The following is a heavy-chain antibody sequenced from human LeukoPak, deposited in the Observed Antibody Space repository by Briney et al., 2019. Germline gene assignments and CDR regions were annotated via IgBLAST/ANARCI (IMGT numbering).Heavy chain of an antibody. D-gene: IGHD2-8*02. V-gene: IGHV3-23*01. CDR3: AREDSYSGLLVAFDI. Sequence: GGSLRLSCAASGFTFRDSAMSWVRQAPGKGLEWVSLISFSGDNTYYTDSVKGRFTISRDNSKDTLYLQMNSLRAEDTAIYYCAREDSYSGLLVAFDIWGQGTMVTVSS. CDR2: ISFSGDNT. CDR1: GFTFRDSA. J-gene: IGHJ3*02.